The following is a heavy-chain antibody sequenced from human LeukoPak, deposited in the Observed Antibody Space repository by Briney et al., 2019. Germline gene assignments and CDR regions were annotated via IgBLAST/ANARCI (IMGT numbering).Heavy chain of an antibody. D-gene: IGHD2-15*01. CDR3: ARDRYCSGGSCYVWFDP. V-gene: IGHV1-2*02. J-gene: IGHJ5*02. CDR1: GYTFTGYY. Sequence: ASVKVSCKASGYTFTGYYMHWLRQAPGQGLGWMGWINPNSGGTNYAQKFQGRVTMTRDTSISTAYMELSRLRSDDTAVYYCARDRYCSGGSCYVWFDPWGQGTLVTVSS. CDR2: INPNSGGT.